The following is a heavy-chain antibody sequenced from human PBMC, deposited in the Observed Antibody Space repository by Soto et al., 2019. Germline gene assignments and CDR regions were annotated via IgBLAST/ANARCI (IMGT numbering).Heavy chain of an antibody. J-gene: IGHJ3*02. CDR3: ALSTGYCSGGSCYRGAFDI. V-gene: IGHV1-18*01. CDR1: GYTFTSYG. D-gene: IGHD2-15*01. CDR2: ISAYNGNT. Sequence: QVPLVQSGAEVKKPGASVKVSCKASGYTFTSYGISWVRQAPGQGLEWMGWISAYNGNTNYAQKLQGRVTMTTDTSTSTAYMELRSLRSDDTAVYYCALSTGYCSGGSCYRGAFDIWGQGTMVTVSS.